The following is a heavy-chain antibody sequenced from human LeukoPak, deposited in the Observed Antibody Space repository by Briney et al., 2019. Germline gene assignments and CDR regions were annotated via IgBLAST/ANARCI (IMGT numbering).Heavy chain of an antibody. Sequence: SETLSLTCAVSGGSISSSNWWSWVRQPPGKGLEWIGEIYHSGSTNYNPSLKSRVTISVDKSKNQFSLKLSSVTAADTAVYYCARDRPSYYDRSGYSTFDSWSQGTLVTVSS. CDR2: IYHSGST. CDR3: ARDRPSYYDRSGYSTFDS. CDR1: GGSISSSNW. V-gene: IGHV4-4*02. J-gene: IGHJ4*02. D-gene: IGHD3-22*01.